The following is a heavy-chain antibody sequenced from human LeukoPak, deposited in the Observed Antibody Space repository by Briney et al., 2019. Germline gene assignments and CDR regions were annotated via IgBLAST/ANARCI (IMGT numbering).Heavy chain of an antibody. V-gene: IGHV3-23*01. D-gene: IGHD3-16*02. CDR2: ISGSGGST. CDR1: GFTFSSSA. Sequence: GGSLRLSCAASGFTFSSSAMSWVRQAPGKGLEWVSAISGSGGSTYYADSVKGRFTISRDNSKNTLYLQMNSLRAEDTAVYYCALNGREVPSGAFDIWGQGTMVTVSS. J-gene: IGHJ3*02. CDR3: ALNGREVPSGAFDI.